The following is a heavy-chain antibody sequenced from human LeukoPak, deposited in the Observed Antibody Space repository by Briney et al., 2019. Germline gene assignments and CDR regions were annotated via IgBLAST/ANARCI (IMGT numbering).Heavy chain of an antibody. CDR3: AKGSPNWTYYFDY. J-gene: IGHJ4*02. Sequence: PGGSLRLSCAASGFTFSSYRMHWVRLAPGKGLEWVAFIRYDGSNKYYADSMKGRFTISRDNSKSTLYLQMNSLRAEDTAVYYCAKGSPNWTYYFDYWGQGTLVTVSS. CDR1: GFTFSSYR. V-gene: IGHV3-30*02. D-gene: IGHD1-20*01. CDR2: IRYDGSNK.